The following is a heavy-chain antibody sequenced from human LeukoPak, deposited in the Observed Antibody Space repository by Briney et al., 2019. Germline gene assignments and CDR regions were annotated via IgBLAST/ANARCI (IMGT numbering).Heavy chain of an antibody. CDR1: GFTFTSYA. CDR3: ANGRGGSSSWASDY. D-gene: IGHD2-15*01. Sequence: PGGSLRLSCAASGFTFTSYAMNWVRHTPGKGLEYVSGISGSRGTTYYADSVKGRFTISRDNYKNTLYLQMNRRRAEDTDVYVCANGRGGSSSWASDYWGRGTLVTVSS. J-gene: IGHJ4*02. CDR2: ISGSRGTT. V-gene: IGHV3-23*01.